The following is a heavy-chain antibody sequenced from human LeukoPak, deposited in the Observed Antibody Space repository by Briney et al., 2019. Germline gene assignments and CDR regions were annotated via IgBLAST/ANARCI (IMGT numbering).Heavy chain of an antibody. J-gene: IGHJ4*02. CDR1: GYTFTNHG. Sequence: GASVKVSCKASGYTFTNHGINWVRQAPGQGLEGMGWISAYNGNTNYAQKVQGRVTMTADTSTSTDYMELRSLRSDDTAVYYCARVDGSYCSSTSCYAWDHWGQGTLVTVSS. D-gene: IGHD2-2*01. CDR2: ISAYNGNT. CDR3: ARVDGSYCSSTSCYAWDH. V-gene: IGHV1-18*01.